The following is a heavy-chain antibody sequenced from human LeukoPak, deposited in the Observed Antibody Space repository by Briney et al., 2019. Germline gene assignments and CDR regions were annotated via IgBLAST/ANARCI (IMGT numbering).Heavy chain of an antibody. CDR1: GGSISSYY. J-gene: IGHJ4*02. D-gene: IGHD4-11*01. Sequence: SETPSLTCTVSGGSISSYYWSWIRQPPGKGLEWIGFNYHSGSTNRNPSLKSRVTMSVDTSKNQFSLKLSSVTAADTAVYYCARHGGNYDFDYWGQGTLVTVSS. V-gene: IGHV4-59*08. CDR3: ARHGGNYDFDY. CDR2: NYHSGST.